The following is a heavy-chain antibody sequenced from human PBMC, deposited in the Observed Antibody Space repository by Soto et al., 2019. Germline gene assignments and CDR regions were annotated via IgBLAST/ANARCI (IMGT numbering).Heavy chain of an antibody. J-gene: IGHJ4*02. V-gene: IGHV4-39*07. D-gene: IGHD3-3*01. CDR2: IFFSGNI. CDR3: AREYDFWSGYGYFDY. Sequence: SETLSLTCTVSGASLSSISYYWGWIRQPPGKGLEWVGSIFFSGNIYYNPSLKSRVTISVDTSKNQFSLELSSVTAADTAVYYCAREYDFWSGYGYFDYWGQGTLVTVSS. CDR1: GASLSSISYY.